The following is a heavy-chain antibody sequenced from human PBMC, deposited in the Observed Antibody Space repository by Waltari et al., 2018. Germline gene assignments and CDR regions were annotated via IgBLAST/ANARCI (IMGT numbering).Heavy chain of an antibody. CDR3: ARISSGDYDFWSGYLSNDAFDI. V-gene: IGHV2-26*01. J-gene: IGHJ3*02. CDR1: GFSLSNARMG. D-gene: IGHD3-3*01. Sequence: QVTLKESGPVLVKPTETLTLTCTVSGFSLSNARMGVSWIRQPPGKALEWLAHIFSNDEKSYSTSLKSRLTISKDTSKSQVVLTMTNMDPVDTATYYCARISSGDYDFWSGYLSNDAFDIWGQGTMVTVSS. CDR2: IFSNDEK.